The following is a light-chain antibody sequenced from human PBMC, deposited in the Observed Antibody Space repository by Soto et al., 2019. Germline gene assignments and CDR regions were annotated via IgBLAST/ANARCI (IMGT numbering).Light chain of an antibody. Sequence: EIVLTQAPATLSLSPGERDTLSCRASQSVSTYLAWYQQKPGQAPRLLIYDASNRASGIPARFSGSGSGTDFTLTISSLEPEDFAFYYCQQRSSWPRSFGGGTKVDIK. CDR3: QQRSSWPRS. CDR1: QSVSTY. V-gene: IGKV3-11*01. J-gene: IGKJ4*01. CDR2: DAS.